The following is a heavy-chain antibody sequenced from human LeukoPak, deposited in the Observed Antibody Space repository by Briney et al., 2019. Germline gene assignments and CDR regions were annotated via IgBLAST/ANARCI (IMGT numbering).Heavy chain of an antibody. Sequence: SETLSLTCAVSGYSISSGYYWGWIRQPPGKGLEWIGSICHSGSTYYNLSLKSRVTISVDTSKNQFSLKLSSVTAADTAVYYCARAGWENDYWGQGTLVTVSS. CDR3: ARAGWENDY. J-gene: IGHJ4*02. D-gene: IGHD6-19*01. V-gene: IGHV4-38-2*01. CDR1: GYSISSGYY. CDR2: ICHSGST.